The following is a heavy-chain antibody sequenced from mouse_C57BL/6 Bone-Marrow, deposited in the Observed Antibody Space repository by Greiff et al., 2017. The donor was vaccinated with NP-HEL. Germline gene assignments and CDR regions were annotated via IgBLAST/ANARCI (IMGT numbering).Heavy chain of an antibody. CDR3: ARDGYYSSWYFDV. V-gene: IGHV1-26*01. CDR1: GYTFTDYY. J-gene: IGHJ1*03. CDR2: INPNNGGT. D-gene: IGHD2-3*01. Sequence: VQLQQSGPELVKPGASVKISCKASGYTFTDYYMNWVKQSHGKSLEWIGDINPNNGGTSYNQKFKGKATLTVDKSSSTAYMGLRSLTSEDSAVYYCARDGYYSSWYFDVWGTGTTVTVSS.